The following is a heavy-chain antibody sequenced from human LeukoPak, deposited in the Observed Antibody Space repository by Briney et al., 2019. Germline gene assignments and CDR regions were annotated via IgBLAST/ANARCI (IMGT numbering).Heavy chain of an antibody. CDR3: ARDLAGYYYYYGMDV. J-gene: IGHJ6*02. V-gene: IGHV3-21*01. CDR1: GFTFSSYS. CDR2: ISSSSSYI. Sequence: GGSLRLSCAASGFTFSSYSMTWVRQAPGKGLEWVSSISSSSSYIYYADSVKGRFTISRDNAKNSLYLRMNSLRAEDTAVYYCARDLAGYYYYYGMDVWGQGTTVTVSS. D-gene: IGHD3-10*01.